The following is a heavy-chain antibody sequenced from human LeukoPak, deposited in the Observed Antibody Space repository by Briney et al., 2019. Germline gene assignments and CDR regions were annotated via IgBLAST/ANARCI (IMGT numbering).Heavy chain of an antibody. CDR2: INHSGST. V-gene: IGHV4-34*01. Sequence: SETLSLTCAVYGGSFSGYYWSWIRQPPGKGLEWIGEINHSGSTNYNPSLKSRVTISVDTSKNQFSLKLSSVTAVDTAVYYCARRPIAAAGSFDPWGQGTLVTVSS. CDR3: ARRPIAAAGSFDP. CDR1: GGSFSGYY. D-gene: IGHD6-13*01. J-gene: IGHJ5*02.